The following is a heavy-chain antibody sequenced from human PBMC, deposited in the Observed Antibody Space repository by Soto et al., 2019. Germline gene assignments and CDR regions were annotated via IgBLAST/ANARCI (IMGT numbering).Heavy chain of an antibody. V-gene: IGHV1-2*04. CDR1: GYTFTGYY. CDR2: INPNSGGT. J-gene: IGHJ4*02. Sequence: GASVKVSCKASGYTFTGYYMHWVRQAPGQGLEWMGWINPNSGGTNYAQKFQGWVTMTKDTSMSAAYMELRSLRSDDTAVYYCARIRFGELYPIDYWGQGTLVTVSS. D-gene: IGHD3-10*01. CDR3: ARIRFGELYPIDY.